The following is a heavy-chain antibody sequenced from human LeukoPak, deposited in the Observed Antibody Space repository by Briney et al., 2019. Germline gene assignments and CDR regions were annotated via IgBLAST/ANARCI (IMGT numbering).Heavy chain of an antibody. CDR3: ARDLGVAGTDY. D-gene: IGHD6-19*01. Sequence: PGGSLRLSCAASGFTFSSYGMHWVRQAPGKGLEWVTIIAFDGSNKYYADSVKGRFTVSRDNSKNTLYLQMNSLRAEDTAVYYCARDLGVAGTDYWGQGTLVTVSS. J-gene: IGHJ4*02. CDR2: IAFDGSNK. CDR1: GFTFSSYG. V-gene: IGHV3-30*03.